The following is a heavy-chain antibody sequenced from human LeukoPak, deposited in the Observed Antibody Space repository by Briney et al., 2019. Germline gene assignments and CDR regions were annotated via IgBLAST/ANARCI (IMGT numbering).Heavy chain of an antibody. CDR1: GFTFSSYS. V-gene: IGHV3-21*01. D-gene: IGHD4-11*01. CDR3: AYSNYERVIDY. J-gene: IGHJ4*02. Sequence: GGSLRLSCAASGFTFSSYSMTWVRQAPGKGLEWVSSISSSSSYIYYADSVKGRFTISRDNAKNSLYLQMNSLRAEDTAVYYCAYSNYERVIDYWGQGTLVTVSS. CDR2: ISSSSSYI.